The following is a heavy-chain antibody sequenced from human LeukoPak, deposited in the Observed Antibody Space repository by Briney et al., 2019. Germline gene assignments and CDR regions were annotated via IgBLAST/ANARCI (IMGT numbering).Heavy chain of an antibody. J-gene: IGHJ4*02. V-gene: IGHV4-34*01. D-gene: IGHD1-26*01. CDR1: GGSFSGYY. Sequence: SETLSLTCAVYGGSFSGYYWSWIRQPPGKGLEWIGEINHSGSTNYNPSLKSRVTISVDTSKNQFSLKLSSVTAADTAVYYCARADSGSYHGPFDYWGQGTLVTVSS. CDR3: ARADSGSYHGPFDY. CDR2: INHSGST.